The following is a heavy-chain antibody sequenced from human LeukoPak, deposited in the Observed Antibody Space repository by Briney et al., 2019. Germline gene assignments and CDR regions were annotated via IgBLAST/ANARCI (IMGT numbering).Heavy chain of an antibody. CDR3: ARVEAVQLEGGNYFDY. J-gene: IGHJ4*02. V-gene: IGHV4-30-4*08. CDR2: IYYSGST. CDR1: GGSISSGDYY. Sequence: TSQTLSLTCTVSGGSISSGDYYWSWIRQPPGKGLEWIGYIYYSGSTYYNPSLKSRVTISVDTSKNQFSLKLSSVTAADTAVNYCARVEAVQLEGGNYFDYWGQGTLVTVSS. D-gene: IGHD1-1*01.